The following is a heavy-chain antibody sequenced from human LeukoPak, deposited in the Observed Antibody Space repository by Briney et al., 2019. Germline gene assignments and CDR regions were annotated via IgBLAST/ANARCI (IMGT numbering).Heavy chain of an antibody. CDR1: GGSISSSTYY. Sequence: SETLSLTCTVSGGSISSSTYYWAWVRQPPGKGLEWIASIYYSGTTYYNPSLKSRVTISVDTSRNQFSLNLSSVTAADTAVYYCARGNWNEGNNWFDPWGQGTLVTVSS. CDR2: IYYSGTT. D-gene: IGHD1-20*01. J-gene: IGHJ5*02. V-gene: IGHV4-39*07. CDR3: ARGNWNEGNNWFDP.